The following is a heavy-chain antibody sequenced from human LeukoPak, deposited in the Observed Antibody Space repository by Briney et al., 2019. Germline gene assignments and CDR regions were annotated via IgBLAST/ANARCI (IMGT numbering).Heavy chain of an antibody. J-gene: IGHJ4*02. V-gene: IGHV1-2*02. D-gene: IGHD3-16*01. CDR1: GYTFTSYY. CDR2: INPNSGGT. CDR3: ARSRTLKMITLTSG. Sequence: GASVKVSCKASGYTFTSYYMHWVRQAPGQGLEWMGWINPNSGGTNYAQKFQGRVTMTRDTSISTAYMELSRLRSDDTAVYYCARSRTLKMITLTSGWGQGTLVTVSS.